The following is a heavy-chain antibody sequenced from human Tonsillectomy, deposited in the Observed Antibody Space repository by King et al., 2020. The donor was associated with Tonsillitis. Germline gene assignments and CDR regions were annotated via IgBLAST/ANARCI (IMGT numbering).Heavy chain of an antibody. CDR3: AKDSWGSGYSY. J-gene: IGHJ4*02. D-gene: IGHD3-10*01. CDR2: ISSDGSNK. V-gene: IGHV3-30*18. CDR1: GFTFSSYG. Sequence: VQLVQSGGGVVQPGRSLRLSCAASGFTFSSYGMHWVRQAPGKGLEWVAVISSDGSNKYNADAVKGRFTISRDNYKNTLYLKMNSLRAEDTAVYYCAKDSWGSGYSYWGQGTLVTVSS.